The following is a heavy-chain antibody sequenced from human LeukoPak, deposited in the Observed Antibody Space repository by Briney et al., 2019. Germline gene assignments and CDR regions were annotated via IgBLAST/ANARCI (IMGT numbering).Heavy chain of an antibody. CDR1: GYSFTTDW. CDR2: SYPGDSDS. V-gene: IGHV5-51*01. J-gene: IGHJ3*01. Sequence: GEALKISWKGSGYSFTTDWIGWGRQMPGKGVGWVGISYPGDSDSRYSPSLQGQVTISADKSINPPYLQWSRLEASDNAMYYCASNSMVRRLFNAAFHLWGQGTMVTVSS. D-gene: IGHD3-10*01. CDR3: ASNSMVRRLFNAAFHL.